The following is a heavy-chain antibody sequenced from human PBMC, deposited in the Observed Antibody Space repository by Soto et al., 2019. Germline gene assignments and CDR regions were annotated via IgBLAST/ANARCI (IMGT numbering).Heavy chain of an antibody. V-gene: IGHV1-18*01. D-gene: IGHD2-8*01. J-gene: IGHJ4*02. CDR3: ARGNGNFDY. Sequence: GASVKVSCKASGGTFSNHLITWVRQAPGQGLEWMGWISAYNGHTNYAQKLQGRVTMTTDTSTNTAYMELRSLRSDDTAVYYCARGNGNFDYWGQGTLVTVSS. CDR2: ISAYNGHT. CDR1: GGTFSNHL.